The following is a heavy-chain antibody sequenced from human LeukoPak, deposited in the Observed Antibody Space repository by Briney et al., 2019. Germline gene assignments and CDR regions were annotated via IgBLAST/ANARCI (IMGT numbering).Heavy chain of an antibody. CDR2: ISGSGDNT. D-gene: IGHD2-8*01. CDR1: GFTFSSYA. V-gene: IGHV3-23*01. Sequence: GGSLRLSCAASGFTFSSYAMNWVRQAPGKGLEWISSISGSGDNTYYADSVKGRFTISRDNSKNTLYLQMNSLRAEDTAVYYGAGGGAPMVWGQGTLVTVSS. CDR3: AGGGAPMV. J-gene: IGHJ4*02.